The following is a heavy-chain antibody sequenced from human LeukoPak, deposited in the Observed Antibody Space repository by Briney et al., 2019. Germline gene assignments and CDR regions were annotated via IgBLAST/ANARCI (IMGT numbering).Heavy chain of an antibody. CDR1: GFTLSSHW. J-gene: IGHJ4*02. Sequence: GGSLRLSFAASGFTLSSHWMSWVRQAPGKGLEWVANIKQDGSEQYYVDSVRGRFTISRENAKNSFYLQMSSLREGDTAMYYCVRERLADGTGKGLQHFDSWGQGTLVTVSS. D-gene: IGHD2-8*02. CDR2: IKQDGSEQ. V-gene: IGHV3-7*01. CDR3: VRERLADGTGKGLQHFDS.